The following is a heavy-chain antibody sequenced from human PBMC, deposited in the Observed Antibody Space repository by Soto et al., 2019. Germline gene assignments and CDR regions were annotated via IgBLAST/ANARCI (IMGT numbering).Heavy chain of an antibody. CDR1: GGSISSGDYY. V-gene: IGHV4-30-4*01. CDR3: ARGRRCSSSWYFFDY. D-gene: IGHD6-13*01. Sequence: KPSETLSLTCTVSGGSISSGDYYWSWIRQPPGKGLEWIGYMYYGGRTHYNPSLKSRLNTSLDTSKNQFSLNLSSVTATDTAVYYCARGRRCSSSWYFFDYWGQGTLVTVSS. CDR2: MYYGGRT. J-gene: IGHJ4*02.